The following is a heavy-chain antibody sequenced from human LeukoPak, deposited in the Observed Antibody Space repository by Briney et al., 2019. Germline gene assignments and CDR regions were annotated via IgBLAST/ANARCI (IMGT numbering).Heavy chain of an antibody. Sequence: ASVKVSCTASGYTFTGYYMHWVRQAPGQGLEWMGWINPNSGGTNYAQKFQGRVTMTRDTSISTAYMELSRLRSDDTAVYYCARDLVAADNWFDPWGQGTLVTVSS. CDR2: INPNSGGT. CDR1: GYTFTGYY. V-gene: IGHV1-2*02. J-gene: IGHJ5*02. D-gene: IGHD2-15*01. CDR3: ARDLVAADNWFDP.